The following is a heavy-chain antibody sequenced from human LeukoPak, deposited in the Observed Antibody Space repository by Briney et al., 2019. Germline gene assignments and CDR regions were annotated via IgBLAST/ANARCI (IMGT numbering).Heavy chain of an antibody. CDR2: IKQDGSEK. Sequence: GSLRLSCAASGLTFSSYWMSWVRQAPGKGLEWVANIKQDGSEKYYVDSVKGRFTISRDNAKNSLYLQMNSLRAEDTAVYYCARDSVIYGCWGQGTLVTVSS. D-gene: IGHD3/OR15-3a*01. J-gene: IGHJ4*02. V-gene: IGHV3-7*01. CDR1: GLTFSSYW. CDR3: ARDSVIYGC.